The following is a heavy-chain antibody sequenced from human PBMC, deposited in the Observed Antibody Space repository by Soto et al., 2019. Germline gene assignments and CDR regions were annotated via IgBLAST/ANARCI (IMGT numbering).Heavy chain of an antibody. CDR1: GGSVSSGSYD. V-gene: IGHV4-61*01. Sequence: QVQLQESGPGLVKPSETLSLTCTVCGGSVSSGSYDWSWIRQPPGEGLEWVGYISYSGSTNYNPSLGGRVTISVDTYKIRFTVKLSSVTAADTAVYYCAREALDGLLYWYFDLWGRGTLVTVSS. J-gene: IGHJ2*01. CDR2: ISYSGST. D-gene: IGHD2-8*01. CDR3: AREALDGLLYWYFDL.